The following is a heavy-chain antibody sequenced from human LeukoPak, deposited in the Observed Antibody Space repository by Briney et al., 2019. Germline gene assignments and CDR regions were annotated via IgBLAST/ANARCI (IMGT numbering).Heavy chain of an antibody. CDR1: GYSFTSYW. D-gene: IGHD2-2*01. CDR3: ARRVGPGHPRSGYGMDV. Sequence: GESLKISCQGSGYSFTSYWIGWVRQMPGKGLEWMGIIYPGDSDTRYSPSFQGQVTISADKSISTAYLQWSSLKASDTAMYYCARRVGPGHPRSGYGMDVWGQGTTVTVSS. CDR2: IYPGDSDT. J-gene: IGHJ6*02. V-gene: IGHV5-51*01.